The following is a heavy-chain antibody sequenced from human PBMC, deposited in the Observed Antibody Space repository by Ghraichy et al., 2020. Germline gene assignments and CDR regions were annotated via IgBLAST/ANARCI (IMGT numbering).Heavy chain of an antibody. V-gene: IGHV4-39*01. Sequence: SETLSLTCTVSGGSISSSSYYWGWIRQPPGKGLEWIGSIYYSGSTYYNPSLKSRVTISVDTSKNQFSLKLSSVTAADTAVYYCARHIDGYNFDAFDIWGQGTMVTVSS. CDR1: GGSISSSSYY. CDR3: ARHIDGYNFDAFDI. D-gene: IGHD5-24*01. J-gene: IGHJ3*02. CDR2: IYYSGST.